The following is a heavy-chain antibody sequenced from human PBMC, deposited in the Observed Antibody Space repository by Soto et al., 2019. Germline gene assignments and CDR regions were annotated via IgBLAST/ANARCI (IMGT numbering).Heavy chain of an antibody. D-gene: IGHD6-19*01. J-gene: IGHJ6*02. CDR1: GGTFSSYA. CDR3: ARGGGIAVAGISWGGDYYYGMDV. Sequence: SVKVSCKASGGTFSSYAISWVRQAPGQGLEWMGGIIPICGTANYAQKFQGRVTITADKSTSTAYMELSSLRSEDTAVYYCARGGGIAVAGISWGGDYYYGMDVWGQGTTVTVSS. V-gene: IGHV1-69*06. CDR2: IIPICGTA.